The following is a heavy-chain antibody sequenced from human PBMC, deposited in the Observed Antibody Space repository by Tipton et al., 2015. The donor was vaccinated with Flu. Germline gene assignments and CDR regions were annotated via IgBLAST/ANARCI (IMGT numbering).Heavy chain of an antibody. V-gene: IGHV4-4*02. CDR1: GGSISSSNW. CDR2: IYHSGST. D-gene: IGHD3-22*01. Sequence: TLSLTCAVSGGSISSSNWWSWVRQPPGKGLEWIGEIYHSGSTNYNPSLKSRVTLSVDKSKNQFSLKLSSVTAADTAVYYCARAKSPGYYYDSSEGAYFDYWGQGTLVTVSS. J-gene: IGHJ4*02. CDR3: ARAKSPGYYYDSSEGAYFDY.